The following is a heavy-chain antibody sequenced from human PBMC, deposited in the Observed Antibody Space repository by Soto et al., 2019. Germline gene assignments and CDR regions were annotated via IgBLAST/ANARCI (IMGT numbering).Heavy chain of an antibody. Sequence: SGPTLVNPTQTLTLTCIFSGFSLRASGVGVGWIRQPPGKALEWLGFIYWNDDKRYSPSLKSRLTITKDTSKNQVVLTMTNMDPVDTATYYCAKSGSSGWYGWFDPWGQGTLVTVSS. CDR1: GFSLRASGVG. J-gene: IGHJ5*02. CDR2: IYWNDDK. CDR3: AKSGSSGWYGWFDP. D-gene: IGHD6-19*01. V-gene: IGHV2-5*01.